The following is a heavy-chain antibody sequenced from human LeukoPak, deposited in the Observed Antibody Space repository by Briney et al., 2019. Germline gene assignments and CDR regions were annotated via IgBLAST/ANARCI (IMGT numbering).Heavy chain of an antibody. V-gene: IGHV3-23*01. CDR1: GFIFNTYA. J-gene: IGHJ5*02. CDR2: LTGSGGNP. Sequence: PGGSLRLSCAASGFIFNTYAMTWVRQAPGKGLQWVSGLTGSGGNPYYSDSVKGRFTISRDKSRNTMYLQMNSLRAEDTAVYYCAKGLDRFDPWGQGTLVTVSS. D-gene: IGHD2-2*03. CDR3: AKGLDRFDP.